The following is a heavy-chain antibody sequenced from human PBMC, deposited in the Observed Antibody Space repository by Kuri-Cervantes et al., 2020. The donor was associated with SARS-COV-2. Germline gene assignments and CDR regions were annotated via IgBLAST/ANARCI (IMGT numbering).Heavy chain of an antibody. CDR1: GYSFSSYW. CDR2: IYPGDSDT. J-gene: IGHJ4*02. CDR3: AGHDERLGMAY. V-gene: IGHV5-51*01. D-gene: IGHD3-9*01. Sequence: GESLKISWKGSGYSFSSYWIGWVRQMPGKGLEWMGIIYPGDSDTKYSPAFQGQVTISADKSTSTAYLQWGGLKASVTAMYYVAGHDERLGMAYWGQGTLVTVSS.